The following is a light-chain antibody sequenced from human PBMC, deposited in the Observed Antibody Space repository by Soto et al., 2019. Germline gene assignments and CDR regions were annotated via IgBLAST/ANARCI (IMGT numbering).Light chain of an antibody. CDR3: QQYDRSLRT. CDR1: QSVSSCY. Sequence: EIVLTQSPGTLSLSPGERATLSCRASQSVSSCYLAWYQQKPGQAPRLLIHGASSRATGIPDRFSGSGSGTDFTLTISRLEPEDFAVYFCQQYDRSLRTFGQGTKVDIK. J-gene: IGKJ1*01. V-gene: IGKV3-20*01. CDR2: GAS.